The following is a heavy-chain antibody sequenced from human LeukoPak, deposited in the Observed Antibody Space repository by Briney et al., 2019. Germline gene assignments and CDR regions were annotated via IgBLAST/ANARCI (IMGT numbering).Heavy chain of an antibody. V-gene: IGHV3-74*01. J-gene: IGHJ4*02. CDR3: VRSSGFPDY. Sequence: GGSLRLSCAASGFTLSNYGMHWVRQAPGKGLVWVSRITSDGSSTNYADSVKGRFTISRDNAKNTLYLQMNSLRAEDTAVFYCVRSSGFPDYWGQGTLVTVSS. CDR2: ITSDGSST. CDR1: GFTLSNYG. D-gene: IGHD3-22*01.